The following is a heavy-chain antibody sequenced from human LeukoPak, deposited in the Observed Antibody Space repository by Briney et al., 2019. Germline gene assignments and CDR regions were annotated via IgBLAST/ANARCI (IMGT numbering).Heavy chain of an antibody. CDR3: ATDPTYDFWSGYYMDY. Sequence: GASVKVSCKASGYTFTSYAMHWVRQAPGQRLEWMGWINAGNGNTKYSQKFQGRVTITRDTSASTAYMELSSLRSEDTAVYYCATDPTYDFWSGYYMDYWGQGTLVTVSS. CDR1: GYTFTSYA. J-gene: IGHJ4*02. CDR2: INAGNGNT. V-gene: IGHV1-3*01. D-gene: IGHD3-3*01.